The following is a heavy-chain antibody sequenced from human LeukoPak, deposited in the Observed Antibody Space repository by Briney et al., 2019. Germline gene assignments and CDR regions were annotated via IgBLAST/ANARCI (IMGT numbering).Heavy chain of an antibody. CDR2: INHSGDT. D-gene: IGHD1-1*01. J-gene: IGHJ6*01. V-gene: IGHV4-34*01. CDR3: ATMSSTTRYYYYYYGTDV. Sequence: PSETLSLTCAVYGGSFSDYYWNWIRQPPGKGLEWIGEINHSGDTNYNPSLKSRVTISVDTSRNQFSLNLTSVTAADTAVYYCATMSSTTRYYYYYYGTDVWGHGTTVTVSS. CDR1: GGSFSDYY.